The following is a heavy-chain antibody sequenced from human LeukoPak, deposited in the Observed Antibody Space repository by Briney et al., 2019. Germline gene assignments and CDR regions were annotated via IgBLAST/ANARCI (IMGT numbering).Heavy chain of an antibody. D-gene: IGHD5-12*01. V-gene: IGHV3-30*14. CDR2: ISFDGNNK. CDR1: GFTFSSYA. Sequence: GGSLRLSCAASGFTFSSYAIHWVRQGPGKGLEWVAVISFDGNNKYYADSVKGRFTISRDNSKNTLSLQMNSLRPEDTAVYYCARDRGVATMDYWGQGTLVTVSS. J-gene: IGHJ4*02. CDR3: ARDRGVATMDY.